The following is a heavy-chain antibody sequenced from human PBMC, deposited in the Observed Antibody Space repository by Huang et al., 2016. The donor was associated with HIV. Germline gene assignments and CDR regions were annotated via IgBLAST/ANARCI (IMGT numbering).Heavy chain of an antibody. D-gene: IGHD3-10*01. CDR2: IGEGGKNK. J-gene: IGHJ3*02. CDR1: GFDFRSHD. Sequence: QLQLVESGGGVVQPGGSLRLSCVASGFDFRSHDMHWVRQAPGKGLGWITVIGEGGKNKQYGDSVTGRFTISRDNSKNTLYLQMNSLRPEDTAVYYCAKEEAGRFGAFDIWGQGTMVTVSS. V-gene: IGHV3-30*02. CDR3: AKEEAGRFGAFDI.